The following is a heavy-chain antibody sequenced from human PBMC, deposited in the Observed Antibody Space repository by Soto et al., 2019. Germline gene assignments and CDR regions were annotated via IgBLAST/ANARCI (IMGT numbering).Heavy chain of an antibody. V-gene: IGHV4-59*01. D-gene: IGHD6-13*01. Sequence: SETLSLTCTVSGGSISSYYWSWIRQPPGKGLEWIGYIYYSGSTNYNPSLKSRVTISVDTSKNQFSLRLSSVTAADTAVYYCASSNIAAAGFYYYGLDVWGRGTTVTVSS. J-gene: IGHJ6*02. CDR1: GGSISSYY. CDR3: ASSNIAAAGFYYYGLDV. CDR2: IYYSGST.